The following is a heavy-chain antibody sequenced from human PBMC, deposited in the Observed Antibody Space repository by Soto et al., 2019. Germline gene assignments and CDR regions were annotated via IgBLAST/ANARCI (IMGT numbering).Heavy chain of an antibody. J-gene: IGHJ4*02. V-gene: IGHV4-39*01. D-gene: IGHD5-18*01. Sequence: SETLSLTCTVSGGSISSSSYYWGWIRQPPGKGLEWIGSIYYSGSTYYNPSLKSRVTISVDTSKNQFSLKLSSVTAADTAVYYCARQIWLDGNEYWGQGTLVTVSS. CDR2: IYYSGST. CDR1: GGSISSSSYY. CDR3: ARQIWLDGNEY.